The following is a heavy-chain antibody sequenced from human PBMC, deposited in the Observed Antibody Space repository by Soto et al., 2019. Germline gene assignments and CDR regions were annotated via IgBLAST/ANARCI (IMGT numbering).Heavy chain of an antibody. V-gene: IGHV3-23*01. CDR2: ISGSGGST. CDR3: AKRYCSSTSCDDY. J-gene: IGHJ4*02. CDR1: GFTFSSYA. D-gene: IGHD2-2*01. Sequence: ELQLLESGGGLVQPGGSLRLSCAASGFTFSSYAMSWVRQAPGKGLEWVSAISGSGGSTYYADSVKGRFTISRDNSKNTLYLQMNSLRAEDTAVYYCAKRYCSSTSCDDYWGQGTLVTVSS.